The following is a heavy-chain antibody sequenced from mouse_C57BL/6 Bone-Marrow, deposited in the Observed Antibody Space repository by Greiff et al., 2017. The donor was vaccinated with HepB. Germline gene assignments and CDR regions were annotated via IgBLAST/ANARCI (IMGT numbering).Heavy chain of an antibody. J-gene: IGHJ4*01. CDR3: ATTKGYYYAMDY. CDR2: IDPSDSYT. CDR1: GYTFTSYW. D-gene: IGHD1-1*01. Sequence: QVQLQQPGAELVRPGTSVKLSCKASGYTFTSYWMHWVKQRPGQGLEWIGVIDPSDSYTNYNQKFKGKATLTVDTSSSTAYMQLSSLTSEDSAVYYCATTKGYYYAMDYWGQGTSVTVSS. V-gene: IGHV1-59*01.